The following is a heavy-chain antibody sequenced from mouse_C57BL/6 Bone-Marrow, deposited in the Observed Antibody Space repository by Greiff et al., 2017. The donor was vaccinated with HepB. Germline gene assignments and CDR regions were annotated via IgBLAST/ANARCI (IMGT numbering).Heavy chain of an antibody. J-gene: IGHJ4*01. Sequence: VHLVESGAELARPGASVKLSCKASGYTFTSYGISWVKQRTGQGLEWIGEIYPRSGNTYYNEKFKGKATLTADKSSSTAYMELRSLTSEDSAVYFCAREGFYEGYWGQGTSVTVSS. V-gene: IGHV1-81*01. CDR3: AREGFYEGY. CDR1: GYTFTSYG. CDR2: IYPRSGNT. D-gene: IGHD2-3*01.